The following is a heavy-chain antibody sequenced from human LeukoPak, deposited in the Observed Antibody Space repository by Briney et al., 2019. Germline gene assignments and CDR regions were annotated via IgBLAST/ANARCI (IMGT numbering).Heavy chain of an antibody. CDR1: GGSFRGYY. D-gene: IGHD1-7*01. Sequence: KPSETLSLTCAVYGGSFRGYYWSWIRQPPGKGLEWIGEINHSGSTNYNPSLKSLVTISVDTSKNQFSLKLSSVTAAETAVYYCARPTGTTKDYWGQGTLVTVSS. CDR2: INHSGST. CDR3: ARPTGTTKDY. V-gene: IGHV4-34*01. J-gene: IGHJ4*02.